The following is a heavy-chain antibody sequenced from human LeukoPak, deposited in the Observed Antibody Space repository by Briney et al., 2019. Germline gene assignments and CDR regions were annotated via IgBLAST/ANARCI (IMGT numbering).Heavy chain of an antibody. CDR2: IYHSGST. CDR3: ARSPTKRVPEDY. J-gene: IGHJ4*02. Sequence: SETLSLTCAVSGGSISSSNWWSWVRQPPGKGLEWIGEIYHSGSTNYNPSLKSRVTISVDKSKNQFSLKLTSVTAADTAVYYCARSPTKRVPEDYWGQGTLVTVSS. D-gene: IGHD2-2*01. V-gene: IGHV4-4*02. CDR1: GGSISSSNW.